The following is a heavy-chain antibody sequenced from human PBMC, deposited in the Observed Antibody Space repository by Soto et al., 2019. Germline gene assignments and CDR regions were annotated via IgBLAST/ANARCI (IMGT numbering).Heavy chain of an antibody. CDR3: ARDGKYSSSWYGRGPNWFDP. J-gene: IGHJ5*02. Sequence: QVQLQESGPGLVKPSQTLSLTCTVSGGSISSGGYYWRWIRQHPGKGLEWIGYIYYSGSTYYNPSLKSRVTISVDTSKNQFSLKLSSVTAADTAVYYCARDGKYSSSWYGRGPNWFDPWGQGTLVTVSS. V-gene: IGHV4-31*03. D-gene: IGHD6-13*01. CDR2: IYYSGST. CDR1: GGSISSGGYY.